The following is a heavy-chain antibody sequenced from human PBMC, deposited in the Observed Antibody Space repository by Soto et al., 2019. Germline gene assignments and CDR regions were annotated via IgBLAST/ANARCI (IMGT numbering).Heavy chain of an antibody. D-gene: IGHD3-9*01. Sequence: PSETLSLTCTVSGGSISSSSYYWGWIRQPPGKGLEWIGSIYYSGSTYYNPSLKSRVTISVDTSKNQFSLKLSSVTAADTAVYYCARSILIGYLSHDWGQGTLVTVSS. CDR2: IYYSGST. CDR1: GGSISSSSYY. J-gene: IGHJ4*02. CDR3: ARSILIGYLSHD. V-gene: IGHV4-39*01.